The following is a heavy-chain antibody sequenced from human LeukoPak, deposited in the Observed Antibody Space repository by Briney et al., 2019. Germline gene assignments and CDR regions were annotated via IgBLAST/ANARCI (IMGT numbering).Heavy chain of an antibody. J-gene: IGHJ6*02. Sequence: SETLSLTCTVSGGSISSYYWSWIRQPPGKGLEWIGYIYYSGSTNYNPSLKSRVTISVDTSKNQFSLKLSSVTAADTAVYYCARVRPLGDFWSGYYFRGSTVPRYYGMDVWGQGTTVTVSS. CDR2: IYYSGST. V-gene: IGHV4-59*12. CDR1: GGSISSYY. CDR3: ARVRPLGDFWSGYYFRGSTVPRYYGMDV. D-gene: IGHD3-3*01.